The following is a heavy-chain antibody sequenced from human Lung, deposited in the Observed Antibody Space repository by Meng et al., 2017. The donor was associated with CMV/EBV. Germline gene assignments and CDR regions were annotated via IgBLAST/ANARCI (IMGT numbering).Heavy chain of an antibody. CDR3: ARGSNTAMAYFDS. D-gene: IGHD5-18*01. CDR1: GGSIAGGDYY. V-gene: IGHV4-30-4*01. J-gene: IGHJ4*02. CDR2: VYFTGGT. Sequence: HLQDSDPGPRKSSQPLSPSCAVSGGSIAGGDYYWSWIRQPPGKGLEWIGCVYFTGGTYDNPSLKSRLSMSVDTSNNQFFLNLTSVTAADTAFYFCARGSNTAMAYFDSWGLGTLVTVSS.